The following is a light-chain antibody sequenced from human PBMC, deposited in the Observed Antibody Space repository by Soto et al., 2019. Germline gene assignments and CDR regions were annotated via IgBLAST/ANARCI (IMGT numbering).Light chain of an antibody. Sequence: DIVMTQSPDSLAVSLGERATINCKSSQSVLYRSSNKNYLAWYQQKPGQPPNLLIYWASTRECGVPDRFSGSGSGTDFTLTISSLQAEDVAVYYCQQYYSAPQTFGQGTKLEIK. V-gene: IGKV4-1*01. CDR1: QSVLYRSSNKNY. CDR2: WAS. J-gene: IGKJ2*01. CDR3: QQYYSAPQT.